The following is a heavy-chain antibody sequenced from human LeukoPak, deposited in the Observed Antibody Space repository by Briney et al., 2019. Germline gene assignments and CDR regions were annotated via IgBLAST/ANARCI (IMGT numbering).Heavy chain of an antibody. CDR2: VSGSGYNT. CDR3: AKHLSQYDESGYYYFDY. V-gene: IGHV3-23*01. J-gene: IGHJ4*02. D-gene: IGHD3-3*01. Sequence: GGSLRLSCAASGFAFSTYAMTWVRQAPGKGLVWVSTVSGSGYNTYYADSVKGRFTISRDNSKNTVFLQMNSLRVEDTALYYCAKHLSQYDESGYYYFDYWGQGTLVTVSS. CDR1: GFAFSTYA.